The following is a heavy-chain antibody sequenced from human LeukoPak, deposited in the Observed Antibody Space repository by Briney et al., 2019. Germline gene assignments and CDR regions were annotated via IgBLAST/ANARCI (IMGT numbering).Heavy chain of an antibody. V-gene: IGHV3-13*01. Sequence: GGSLRLSCAASGFTFSSYDMHWVRQATGKGLKWVSAIGTAGDTYYPGSVKGRFTISRENAKNSLYLQMNSLRAGDTAVYYCARAGWNDAFDIWGQGTMVTVSS. D-gene: IGHD1-1*01. CDR2: IGTAGDT. J-gene: IGHJ3*02. CDR3: ARAGWNDAFDI. CDR1: GFTFSSYD.